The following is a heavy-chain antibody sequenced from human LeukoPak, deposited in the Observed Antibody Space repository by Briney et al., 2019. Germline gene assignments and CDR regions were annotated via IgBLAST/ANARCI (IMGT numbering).Heavy chain of an antibody. V-gene: IGHV4-4*07. CDR2: IYTSGST. CDR3: ARGVYIAAAQYAY. D-gene: IGHD6-13*01. Sequence: PSETLSLTCAVSGGSFSGYYWSWIRQPAGKGLEWIGRIYTSGSTNYNPSLKSRVTMSVDTSKNQFSLKLSSVTAADTAVYYCARGVYIAAAQYAYWGQGTLVTVSS. J-gene: IGHJ4*02. CDR1: GGSFSGYY.